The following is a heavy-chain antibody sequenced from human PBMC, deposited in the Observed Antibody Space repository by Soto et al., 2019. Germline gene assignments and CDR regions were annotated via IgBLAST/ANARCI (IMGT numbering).Heavy chain of an antibody. V-gene: IGHV1-3*01. Sequence: GASVKVSCKSSGDTFTSYAMHWVRQAPGQRLEWMGWINAGNGNTKYSQKFQGRVTITRDTSASTAYMELSSLRSEDTAVYYCARFSIVVVPAAIENAFDIWGQGTMVTVSS. J-gene: IGHJ3*02. D-gene: IGHD2-2*01. CDR1: GDTFTSYA. CDR2: INAGNGNT. CDR3: ARFSIVVVPAAIENAFDI.